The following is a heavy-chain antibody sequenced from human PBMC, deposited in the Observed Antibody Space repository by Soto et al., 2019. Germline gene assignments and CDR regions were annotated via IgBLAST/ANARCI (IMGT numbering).Heavy chain of an antibody. CDR2: IKEDGSEK. Sequence: GGSLRLSCAASGFTFSSYWMSWVRQAPGKGLEWVANIKEDGSEKSYVDSVKGRFTISRDNTKNSLYLQMNSLRAEDTAVYYCVRETGGNYHWGLGNLLTVSS. CDR1: GFTFSSYW. CDR3: VRETGGNYH. J-gene: IGHJ4*02. D-gene: IGHD3-9*01. V-gene: IGHV3-7*01.